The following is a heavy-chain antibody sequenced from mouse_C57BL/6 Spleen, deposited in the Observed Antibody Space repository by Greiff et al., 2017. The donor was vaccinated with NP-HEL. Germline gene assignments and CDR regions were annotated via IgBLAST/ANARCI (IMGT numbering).Heavy chain of an antibody. J-gene: IGHJ3*01. CDR2: IRNKANGYTT. CDR1: GFTFTDYY. Sequence: EVMLVESGGGLVQPGGSLSLSCAASGFTFTDYYMSWVRQPPGKALEWLGFIRNKANGYTTEYSASVKGRFTISRDNSQSILYLQMNALRAEDSATYYCARSDGNLAWFAYWGQGTLVTVSA. D-gene: IGHD2-1*01. V-gene: IGHV7-3*01. CDR3: ARSDGNLAWFAY.